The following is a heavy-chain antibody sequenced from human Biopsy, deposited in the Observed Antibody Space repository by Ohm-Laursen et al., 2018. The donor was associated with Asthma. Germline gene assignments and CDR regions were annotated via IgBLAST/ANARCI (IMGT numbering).Heavy chain of an antibody. CDR3: GIVVAANPFQGDC. CDR1: GFVFSQSG. V-gene: IGHV3-30*03. J-gene: IGHJ4*02. Sequence: SLRLSCAAPGFVFSQSGMHWVRQAAGKGLEWVALASSDGHNQYYEDSVKGRFTIPRDNSKNTVYLDISSLRIEDTAVFYCGIVVAANPFQGDCWGQGTLVTVSS. CDR2: ASSDGHNQ. D-gene: IGHD2-15*01.